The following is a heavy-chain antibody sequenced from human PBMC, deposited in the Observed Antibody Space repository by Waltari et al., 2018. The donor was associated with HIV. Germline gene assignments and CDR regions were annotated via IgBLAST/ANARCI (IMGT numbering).Heavy chain of an antibody. CDR1: GASFSGY. V-gene: IGHV4-34*02. J-gene: IGHJ4*02. CDR2: IDHSGST. D-gene: IGHD2-21*01. Sequence: QVQVRQWGAGLLKPSETLSLTCAVYGASFSGYWTWVRQPPGKGLEWIGEIDHSGSTNYNPSLKRRVIISIDTSRNQFSLKLRSVTAADTAVYYCARGRVANSDQWGQGTLVTVSS. CDR3: ARGRVANSDQ.